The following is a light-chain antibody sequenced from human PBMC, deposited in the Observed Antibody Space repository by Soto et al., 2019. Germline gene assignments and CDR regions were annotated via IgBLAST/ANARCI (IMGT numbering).Light chain of an antibody. CDR1: SSNIGAGYD. Sequence: QSVLTQPPSVSGAPGQRVTISCTGSSSNIGAGYDVHWYQQLPGTAPKLFIYGNSNRPSGVPDRFSGSKSGTSASLAITGLQAEDEADYYSQSYDRSLSGSVFGGGTKVTVL. CDR3: QSYDRSLSGSV. J-gene: IGLJ2*01. CDR2: GNS. V-gene: IGLV1-40*01.